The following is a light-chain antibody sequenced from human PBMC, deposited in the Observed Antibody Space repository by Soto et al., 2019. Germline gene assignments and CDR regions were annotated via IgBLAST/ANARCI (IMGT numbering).Light chain of an antibody. CDR1: QSVSNW. Sequence: DIQRTRSASTRSPSVGDRVTITCRASQSVSNWLAWYQQKPGKAPNLLIYKASSLKNGVPSRFSGSGSGTEFTLTISSLPPADFAPYHCHQYNPYLPFGPGTKVDIK. J-gene: IGKJ1*01. V-gene: IGKV1-5*03. CDR2: KAS. CDR3: HQYNPYLP.